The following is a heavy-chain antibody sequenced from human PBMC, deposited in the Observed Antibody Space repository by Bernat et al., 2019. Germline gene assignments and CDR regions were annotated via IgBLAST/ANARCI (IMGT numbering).Heavy chain of an antibody. V-gene: IGHV3-30*07. CDR1: GFTFSSYA. D-gene: IGHD6-13*01. CDR2: ISYDGSNK. CDR3: ARDSLDSSSWWINYVMDV. J-gene: IGHJ6*02. Sequence: QVQLVESGGGVVQPGRSLRLSCAASGFTFSSYAMHWVRQAPGKGLEWVAVISYDGSNKYYADSVKGRFTISRDNSKNTLYLQMNSLRAEDTAVYYCARDSLDSSSWWINYVMDVWGQGTTVTVSS.